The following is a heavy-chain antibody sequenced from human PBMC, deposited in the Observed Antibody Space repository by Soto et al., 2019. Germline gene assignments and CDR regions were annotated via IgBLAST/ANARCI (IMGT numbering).Heavy chain of an antibody. CDR3: AREIRRDYYYYYPLDV. CDR2: TKNKPNNYTT. J-gene: IGHJ6*02. V-gene: IGHV3-72*01. CDR1: GFTFTDHY. Sequence: PGGSLRLSCLASGFTFTDHYMDWVRQAPGTGLEWIARTKNKPNNYTTTYAASVKGRFTISRDDSESSLYLQMNNLKTEDTAVYYCAREIRRDYYYYYPLDVWGQGTTVNVSS.